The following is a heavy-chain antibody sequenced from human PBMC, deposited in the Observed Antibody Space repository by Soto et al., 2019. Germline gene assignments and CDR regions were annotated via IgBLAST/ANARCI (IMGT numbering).Heavy chain of an antibody. D-gene: IGHD6-25*01. J-gene: IGHJ4*02. CDR2: ISYDEKTK. CDR1: GFTFSTYV. CDR3: AKGSQMAAVLDN. Sequence: GGSLRLSCAASGFTFSTYVMHWVRQAPGKGLEWLAVISYDEKTKYYADSVKARFTISRDNSKNTLFLQMNRLRSEDTAVYYCAKGSQMAAVLDNWGQGTLVTVSS. V-gene: IGHV3-30*18.